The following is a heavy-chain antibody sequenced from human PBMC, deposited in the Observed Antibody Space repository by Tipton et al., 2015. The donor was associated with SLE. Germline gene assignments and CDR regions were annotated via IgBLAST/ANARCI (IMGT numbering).Heavy chain of an antibody. CDR1: GFTFSSYG. CDR3: AKGLDNFWSGYYYFDY. Sequence: SLRLSCAASGFTFSSYGMHWVRQAPGKGLEWLAFVRFDGSDTYYGDSVKGRFSISRDNSNNTLYLQMNSLRAEDTAIYYCAKGLDNFWSGYYYFDYWGLGTLVTVSS. D-gene: IGHD3-3*01. V-gene: IGHV3-30*02. J-gene: IGHJ4*02. CDR2: VRFDGSDT.